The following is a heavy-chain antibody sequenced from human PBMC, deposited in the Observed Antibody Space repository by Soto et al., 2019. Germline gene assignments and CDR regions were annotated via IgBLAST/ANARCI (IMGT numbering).Heavy chain of an antibody. J-gene: IGHJ4*02. Sequence: GASVKACSKAPGYIFDCFDINWVQQSPGQGLEWMGWMNPSDGKTGYAQKFQGRFTMTRDTSLNTAYMELSSLRSEDTAVYYCARTGQCPLLATGDWGQGTLVTV. V-gene: IGHV1-8*01. CDR1: GYIFDCFD. CDR3: ARTGQCPLLATGD. D-gene: IGHD6-19*01. CDR2: MNPSDGKT.